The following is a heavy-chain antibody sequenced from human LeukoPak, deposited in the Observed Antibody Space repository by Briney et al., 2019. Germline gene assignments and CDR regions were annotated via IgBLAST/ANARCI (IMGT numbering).Heavy chain of an antibody. Sequence: GGSLRLSCEASGFTFSSYSMNWVRQAPGKGLEWVSVIYSGGSTYYADSVKGRFVLSRDNSKNTLYLQMNSLRAEDTAVYYCATHSGGYWGQGTLVTVSS. V-gene: IGHV3-66*01. CDR3: ATHSGGY. D-gene: IGHD3-16*01. J-gene: IGHJ4*02. CDR1: GFTFSSYS. CDR2: IYSGGST.